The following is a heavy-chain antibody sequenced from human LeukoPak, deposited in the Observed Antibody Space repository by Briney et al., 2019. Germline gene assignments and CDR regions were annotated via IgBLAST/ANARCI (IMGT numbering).Heavy chain of an antibody. CDR1: GYTFTSYG. Sequence: ASVKVSCKASGYTFTSYGISWVRQAPGQGLEWMGWISAYNGNTNYAQKLQGRVTMTTDTSTSTDYMELRSLRSDDTAVYYCARLLLGYCSGGSCYSPLDYWGQGTLVTVSS. J-gene: IGHJ4*02. D-gene: IGHD2-15*01. CDR2: ISAYNGNT. V-gene: IGHV1-18*01. CDR3: ARLLLGYCSGGSCYSPLDY.